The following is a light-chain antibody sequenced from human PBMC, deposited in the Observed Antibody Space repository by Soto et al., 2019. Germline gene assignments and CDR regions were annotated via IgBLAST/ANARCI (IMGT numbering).Light chain of an antibody. CDR1: RTVSSN. J-gene: IGKJ1*01. CDR2: GAS. Sequence: EIVLTQSPATLSVSPGERATLSCRASRTVSSNLAWYKQKPGQAPRLLIYGASTRATGIPARFSGSRSGTEFILTISSLQSEDSAVYYCLQYNNWWTFGQGTKVDIK. CDR3: LQYNNWWT. V-gene: IGKV3-15*01.